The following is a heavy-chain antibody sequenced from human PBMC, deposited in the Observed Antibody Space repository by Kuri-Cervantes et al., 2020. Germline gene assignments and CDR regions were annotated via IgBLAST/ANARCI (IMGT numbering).Heavy chain of an antibody. CDR3: ARSNDSSGYYPPLFDY. CDR1: GFTFTTST. V-gene: IGHV1-58*02. CDR2: IVVGSGNT. D-gene: IGHD3-22*01. Sequence: SVKVSCKTSGFTFTTSTMQWVRQARGQRLEWIGWIVVGSGNTNYAQKFQERVTISRDMSTSTAYMELSSLRSDDTAVYYCARSNDSSGYYPPLFDYWGQGTLVTVSS. J-gene: IGHJ4*02.